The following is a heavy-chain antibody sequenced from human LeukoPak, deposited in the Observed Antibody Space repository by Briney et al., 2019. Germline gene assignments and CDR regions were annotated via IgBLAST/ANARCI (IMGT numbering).Heavy chain of an antibody. CDR1: GFTFSDYY. CDR3: ARDHRQVRGSIAY. D-gene: IGHD3-10*01. J-gene: IGHJ4*02. Sequence: GGSLRLSCAASGFTFSDYYMSWIRQAPGKGLEWVSYISSSGNTIYYADSVKGRFTISRDNAKNSLYLQMNSLRAEDTAVYYCARDHRQVRGSIAYWGQGTLVTVSS. CDR2: ISSSGNTI. V-gene: IGHV3-11*01.